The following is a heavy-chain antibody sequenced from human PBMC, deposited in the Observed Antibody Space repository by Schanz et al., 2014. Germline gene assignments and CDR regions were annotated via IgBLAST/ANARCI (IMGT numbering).Heavy chain of an antibody. CDR1: GYTLSAYS. CDR2: VNPSVRGT. J-gene: IGHJ5*02. V-gene: IGHV1-46*01. Sequence: QVQLVQSGTQVKKPGASVKVSCKASGYTLSAYSLHWVRQAPGQGLEWMGIVNPSVRGTHFARECQGRVAMARDVSISTAYMELSSLASEDTAVYYCARGQRRTIGRPFGPWGQGTLVTVSS. D-gene: IGHD6-25*01. CDR3: ARGQRRTIGRPFGP.